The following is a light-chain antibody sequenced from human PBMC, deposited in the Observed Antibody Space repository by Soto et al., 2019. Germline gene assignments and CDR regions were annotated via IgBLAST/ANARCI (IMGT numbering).Light chain of an antibody. CDR3: QQRSNWPGT. J-gene: IGKJ5*01. V-gene: IGKV3-11*01. Sequence: VVTQSPPTLSLSPGERAPLSCRTSLSVSSYLAWYQQKPGQAPRLLIYDASNRATGIPARFSGSGSGTDFTLTISSLEPEDFAVYYCQQRSNWPGTFGQGTRLEIK. CDR1: LSVSSY. CDR2: DAS.